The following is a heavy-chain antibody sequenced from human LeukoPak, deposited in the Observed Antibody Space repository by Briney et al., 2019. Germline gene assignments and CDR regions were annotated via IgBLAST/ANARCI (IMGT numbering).Heavy chain of an antibody. Sequence: GGSLRLSCGASGFTFTSYGMNWVRQAPGKGLEWVSGISGSGGSTYYADSVKGRFTISRDNSKNTLYLQMNSLRAEDTAVYYCAKEPYGSGSYYNDVGYFDYWGQGTLVTVSS. CDR2: ISGSGGST. D-gene: IGHD3-10*01. V-gene: IGHV3-23*01. CDR1: GFTFTSYG. J-gene: IGHJ4*02. CDR3: AKEPYGSGSYYNDVGYFDY.